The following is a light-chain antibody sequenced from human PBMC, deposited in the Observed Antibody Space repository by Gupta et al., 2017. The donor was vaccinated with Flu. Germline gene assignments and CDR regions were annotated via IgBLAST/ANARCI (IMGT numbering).Light chain of an antibody. CDR1: QSLLHSNGYNY. CDR3: MQALQTPRLT. J-gene: IGKJ4*01. Sequence: DIVMTQSPLSLPVTPGEPASTSCRSSQSLLHSNGYNYLDWYLQKPGQSPQLLIYLGSNRASGVPDRFSGSGSGTYFTLKISRVEAEDVGVYYCMQALQTPRLTFGGGTKVEIK. CDR2: LGS. V-gene: IGKV2-28*01.